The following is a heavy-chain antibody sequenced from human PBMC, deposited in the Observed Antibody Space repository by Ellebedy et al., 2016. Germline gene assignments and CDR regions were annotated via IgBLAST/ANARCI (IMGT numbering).Heavy chain of an antibody. CDR3: ARDRDSDNYYNDAFDM. Sequence: SETLSLTCTVSGGSISSGNSYWSWVRQHPGKGLEWLGYIYKSGSTYYNPSLKSRFTMSIDTSKNQFSLELSSVTAADTAMYYCARDRDSDNYYNDAFDMWGQGTMVTVSS. V-gene: IGHV4-31*03. CDR2: IYKSGST. D-gene: IGHD3-22*01. J-gene: IGHJ3*02. CDR1: GGSISSGNSY.